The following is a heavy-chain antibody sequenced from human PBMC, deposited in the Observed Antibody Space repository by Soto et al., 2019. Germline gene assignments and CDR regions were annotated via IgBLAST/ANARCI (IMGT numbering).Heavy chain of an antibody. V-gene: IGHV4-59*01. J-gene: IGHJ5*02. CDR1: GGSISSYY. D-gene: IGHD2-21*01. CDR2: IYHSGST. Sequence: PSETLSLTCTVSGGSISSYYWSWIRQPPGKGLEWIGYIYHSGSTNYNPSLKSRVTISVDTSKNQFSLKLSSVTTADTAVYYCARGIVVATSRFAPWGQGTLVTVSS. CDR3: ARGIVVATSRFAP.